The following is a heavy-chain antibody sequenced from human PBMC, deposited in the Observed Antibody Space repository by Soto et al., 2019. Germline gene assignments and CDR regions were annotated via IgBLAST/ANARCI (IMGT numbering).Heavy chain of an antibody. J-gene: IGHJ1*01. CDR2: ISAYNGNT. CDR1: GYTFTRYG. Sequence: QVQLVQSGAEVKKPGASVKVSCKASGYTFTRYGITWVRQAPGQGLEWMGWISAYNGNTKYAQKLQGKVTMTTDTTTNTAHMEFRSLRSADTAAYYCARHAYDDRSGYGYIGEYFQYWGQGTLVTVSS. CDR3: ARHAYDDRSGYGYIGEYFQY. D-gene: IGHD3-22*01. V-gene: IGHV1-18*01.